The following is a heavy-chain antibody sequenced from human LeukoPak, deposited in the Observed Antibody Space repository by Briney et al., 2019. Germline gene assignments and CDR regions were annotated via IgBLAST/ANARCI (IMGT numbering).Heavy chain of an antibody. CDR3: ARDYGAKRVFDY. CDR2: INAGNGNT. J-gene: IGHJ4*02. CDR1: GYTFTSYA. V-gene: IGHV1-3*03. D-gene: IGHD4/OR15-4a*01. Sequence: GASVKVSCKASGYTFTSYAMHWVRQAPGQRLEWMGWINAGNGNTKYSQEFQGRVTITADRSASTAYMELSSLRSEDTAVYYCARDYGAKRVFDYWGQGTLVTVSS.